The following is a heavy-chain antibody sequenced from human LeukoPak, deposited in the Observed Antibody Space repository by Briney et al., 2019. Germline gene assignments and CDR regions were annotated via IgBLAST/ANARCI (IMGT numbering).Heavy chain of an antibody. Sequence: GGPLRLSCAASGFTFSNSAMSWVRQAPGKGLEWVSAISGSGGSTYYADSVKGRFTISRGNSKNTLYLQMNSLRAEDTAVYYCAKEYCSGGSCYCSRWGQGALVTVSS. V-gene: IGHV3-23*01. CDR1: GFTFSNSA. CDR3: AKEYCSGGSCYCSR. J-gene: IGHJ4*02. CDR2: ISGSGGST. D-gene: IGHD2-15*01.